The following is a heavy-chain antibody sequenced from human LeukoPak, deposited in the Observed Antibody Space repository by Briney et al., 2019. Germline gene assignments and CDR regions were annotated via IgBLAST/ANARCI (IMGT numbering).Heavy chain of an antibody. CDR2: IYASGSN. J-gene: IGHJ5*02. CDR3: ARGGAPTYNWFDP. Sequence: PSETLSLTCTVSGGSISPYYWSWIRQPAGKGLEWIGRIYASGSNNYNPSLKSRVTLSADTSKNQFSLKLSSATAADTAVYYCARGGAPTYNWFDPWGQGTLVTVSS. D-gene: IGHD4-17*01. V-gene: IGHV4-4*07. CDR1: GGSISPYY.